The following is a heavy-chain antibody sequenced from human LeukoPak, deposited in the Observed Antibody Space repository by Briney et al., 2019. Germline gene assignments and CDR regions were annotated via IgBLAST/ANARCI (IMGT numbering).Heavy chain of an antibody. CDR2: IKQDGSEK. D-gene: IGHD2-2*01. V-gene: IGHV3-7*01. Sequence: GGSLRLSCAASGFIFSSYAMSWVRQAPGKGLEWVANIKQDGSEKYYVDSVKGRFTISRDNAKNSLYLQMNSLRAEDTAVYYCAGQYCSSTSCSRAYWGQGTLVTVSS. J-gene: IGHJ4*02. CDR1: GFIFSSYA. CDR3: AGQYCSSTSCSRAY.